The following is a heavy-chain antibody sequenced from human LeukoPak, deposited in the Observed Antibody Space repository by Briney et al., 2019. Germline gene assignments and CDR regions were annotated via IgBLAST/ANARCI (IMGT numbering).Heavy chain of an antibody. Sequence: PGGSLRLSCAASEFTFSNYWVHWVRQAPGKGLVWVSRINRDGSTTKYADSVKGRFTVSRDNAKNTLNLQMNSLRAEDTAVYYCARDKKSGESSEIDYWGQGTLVTVFS. J-gene: IGHJ4*02. V-gene: IGHV3-74*03. CDR1: EFTFSNYW. CDR2: INRDGSTT. CDR3: ARDKKSGESSEIDY. D-gene: IGHD3-10*01.